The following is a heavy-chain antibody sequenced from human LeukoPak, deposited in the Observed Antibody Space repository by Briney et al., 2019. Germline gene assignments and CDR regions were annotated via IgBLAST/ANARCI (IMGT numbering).Heavy chain of an antibody. Sequence: KPSETLSLTCTVSGGSISSYYWSWIRQPPGKGLEWIGYIYYSGSTNYNPSLKSRVTISVDTSKNQFSLKLSSVTAADTAVYYCARHGPDAIVVVGENAFDIWGQGTMVTVSS. CDR1: GGSISSYY. CDR2: IYYSGST. J-gene: IGHJ3*02. D-gene: IGHD3-22*01. V-gene: IGHV4-59*08. CDR3: ARHGPDAIVVVGENAFDI.